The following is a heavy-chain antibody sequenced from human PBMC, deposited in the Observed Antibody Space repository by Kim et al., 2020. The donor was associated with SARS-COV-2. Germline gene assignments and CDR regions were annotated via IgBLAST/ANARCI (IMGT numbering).Heavy chain of an antibody. CDR3: ARESFGEAVSVNFDY. J-gene: IGHJ4*02. CDR2: INPNSGGT. CDR1: GYTFTGYY. Sequence: ASVKVSCKASGYTFTGYYMHWVRQAPGQGLEWMGWINPNSGGTNYAQKFQGWVTMTRDTSISTAYMELSRLRSDDTAVYYCARESFGEAVSVNFDYWGQGTLVTVSS. V-gene: IGHV1-2*04. D-gene: IGHD3-10*01.